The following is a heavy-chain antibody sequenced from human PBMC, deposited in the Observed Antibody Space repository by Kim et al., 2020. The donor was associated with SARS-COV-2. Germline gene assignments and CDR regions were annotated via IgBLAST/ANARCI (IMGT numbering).Heavy chain of an antibody. D-gene: IGHD1-26*01. CDR1: GFTFSNAW. J-gene: IGHJ4*02. Sequence: GGSLRLSCAASGFTFSNAWMSWVRQAPGKGLEWVGRIKSKTDGGTTDYAAPVKGRFTISRDDSKNTLYLQMNSLKTEDTAVYYCTTGQEWELPYYFDYWGQGTLVTVSS. V-gene: IGHV3-15*01. CDR3: TTGQEWELPYYFDY. CDR2: IKSKTDGGTT.